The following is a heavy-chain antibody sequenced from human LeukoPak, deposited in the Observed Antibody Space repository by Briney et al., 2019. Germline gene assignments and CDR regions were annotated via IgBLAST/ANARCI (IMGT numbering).Heavy chain of an antibody. D-gene: IGHD6-13*01. J-gene: IGHJ4*02. CDR3: SIKAASGSFDY. CDR2: IYGSGTT. CDR1: GGSISRYY. Sequence: SGTLSLTCSVSGGSISRYYWSWIRQSAGKGLEWIGRIYGSGTTNYNPSLKGRATMSVDTSKNQFSLNLTSVTAADTAIYYCSIKAASGSFDYWGQGNRVTVSS. V-gene: IGHV4-4*07.